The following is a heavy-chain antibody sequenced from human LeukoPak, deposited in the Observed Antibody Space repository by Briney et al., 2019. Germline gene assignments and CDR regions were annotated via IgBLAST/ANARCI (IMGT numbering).Heavy chain of an antibody. CDR3: ARTDNSYGYLSFDY. CDR1: GGSIGSYS. D-gene: IGHD5-18*01. CDR2: VYYSGSA. V-gene: IGHV4-59*08. J-gene: IGHJ4*02. Sequence: SETLSLTCTVSGGSIGSYSWNWIRQPPGKGLEWIGYVYYSGSANYNPSLKSRVTISLDTSKNQFSLNLNSVTAADTAVYYCARTDNSYGYLSFDYWGQGTLVTVSS.